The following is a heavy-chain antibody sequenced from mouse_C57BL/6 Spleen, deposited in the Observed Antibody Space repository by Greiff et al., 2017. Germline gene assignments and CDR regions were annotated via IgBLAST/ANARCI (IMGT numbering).Heavy chain of an antibody. CDR3: ATYDGYLFAY. D-gene: IGHD2-3*01. Sequence: VQVVESGPGLVAPSQSLSITCTVSGFSLTSYGVSWVRQPPGQGLEWLGVIWGDGSTNYHSAIISRLCISKDNSKSQVFLKLNSLHTDDTATYYCATYDGYLFAYWGQGTLVTVSA. CDR2: IWGDGST. J-gene: IGHJ3*01. CDR1: GFSLTSYG. V-gene: IGHV2-3*01.